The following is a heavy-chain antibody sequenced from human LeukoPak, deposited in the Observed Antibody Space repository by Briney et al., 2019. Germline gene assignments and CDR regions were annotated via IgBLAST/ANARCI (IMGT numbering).Heavy chain of an antibody. J-gene: IGHJ4*02. Sequence: SETLSLTCTVSGGSISSSSYYWGWIRQPPGKGLEWIGSTYYSGSTYYNPSLKSRVTISVDTSKNQFSLKLSSVTAADTAVYYCARYRGYCSGGSCYSYNDYWGQGTLVTVSS. CDR2: TYYSGST. CDR1: GGSISSSSYY. CDR3: ARYRGYCSGGSCYSYNDY. V-gene: IGHV4-39*01. D-gene: IGHD2-15*01.